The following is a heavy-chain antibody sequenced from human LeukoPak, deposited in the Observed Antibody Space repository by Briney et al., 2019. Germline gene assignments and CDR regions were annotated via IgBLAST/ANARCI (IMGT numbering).Heavy chain of an antibody. J-gene: IGHJ4*02. V-gene: IGHV5-51*01. D-gene: IGHD3-22*01. Sequence: LRESLKISCMGSGYSFTSYWIGWVRQIPGKGLAWMGIIYPGDSDTRYSPSFQGQVTLSADKAISTAYLQWSSLKASDTAMYYCARLNTYYYDRSGYYLGYWGQGTLVTVSS. CDR1: GYSFTSYW. CDR3: ARLNTYYYDRSGYYLGY. CDR2: IYPGDSDT.